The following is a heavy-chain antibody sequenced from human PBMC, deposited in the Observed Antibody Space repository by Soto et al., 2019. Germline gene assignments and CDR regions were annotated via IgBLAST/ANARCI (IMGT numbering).Heavy chain of an antibody. Sequence: SETLSLTCTVSGGSISSGGYYWSWIRQHPGKGLEWIGYIYYSGSTYYNPSRKSRVTISVDTSKNQFSLKLRSVTAADTAVYYCARGIKTTAPGYWGQGTLVTVSS. J-gene: IGHJ4*02. CDR2: IYYSGST. D-gene: IGHD4-4*01. CDR3: ARGIKTTAPGY. V-gene: IGHV4-31*03. CDR1: GGSISSGGYY.